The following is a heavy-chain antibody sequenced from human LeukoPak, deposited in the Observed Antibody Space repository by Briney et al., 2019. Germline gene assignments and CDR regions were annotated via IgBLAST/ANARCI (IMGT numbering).Heavy chain of an antibody. Sequence: SETLSLTCTVSGGSISNYYWSWIRQPPGKGLEWTGYIYYSGSTNYNPSLKSQVTISVDTSKNQFSLKLNSVTAADTAVYYCVRDRRDSSGWYYFDYWGQGTLVTVSS. V-gene: IGHV4-59*01. D-gene: IGHD6-19*01. CDR2: IYYSGST. J-gene: IGHJ4*02. CDR1: GGSISNYY. CDR3: VRDRRDSSGWYYFDY.